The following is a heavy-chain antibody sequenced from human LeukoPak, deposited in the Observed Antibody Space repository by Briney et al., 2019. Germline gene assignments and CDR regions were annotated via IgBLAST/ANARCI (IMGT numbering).Heavy chain of an antibody. D-gene: IGHD6-19*01. J-gene: IGHJ4*02. CDR2: IYYSGST. CDR3: ARSLAVAGSSDY. Sequence: PSETLPLTCTVSGGSISSYYWSWIRQPPGKGLEWIGYIYYSGSTNYNPSLKSRVTISVDTSKNQFSLKLSSVTAADTAVYYCARSLAVAGSSDYWGQGPLVSVSS. V-gene: IGHV4-59*01. CDR1: GGSISSYY.